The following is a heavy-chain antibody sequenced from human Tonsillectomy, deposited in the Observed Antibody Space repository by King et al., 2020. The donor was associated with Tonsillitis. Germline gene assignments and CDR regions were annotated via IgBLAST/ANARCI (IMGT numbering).Heavy chain of an antibody. Sequence: QLVQSGGGLVQPGGSLRLYCAASGFTFSSYSLNWVRQAPGKGLEWISYISSGGSTIYYADSVKGRFTISRANARNSLYLQMDNLSAEDTSVYYCARRHYGFLSGFDSWGQGTLVTVSS. D-gene: IGHD3-3*01. J-gene: IGHJ4*02. CDR2: ISSGGSTI. CDR3: ARRHYGFLSGFDS. CDR1: GFTFSSYS. V-gene: IGHV3-48*01.